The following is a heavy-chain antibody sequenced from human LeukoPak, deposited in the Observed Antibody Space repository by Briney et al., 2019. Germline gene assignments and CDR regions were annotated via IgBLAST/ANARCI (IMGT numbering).Heavy chain of an antibody. D-gene: IGHD6-19*01. Sequence: GGSLRLXCAASGFTYSSYNMNWVRRAPGKGLEWVSSITSSSNYIYYADSVKGRFTISRDNAKNSLYLQMNSLRAEDTAVYYCARDQNGWDFDYWGQGTLVTVSS. V-gene: IGHV3-21*01. CDR2: ITSSSNYI. CDR3: ARDQNGWDFDY. CDR1: GFTYSSYN. J-gene: IGHJ4*02.